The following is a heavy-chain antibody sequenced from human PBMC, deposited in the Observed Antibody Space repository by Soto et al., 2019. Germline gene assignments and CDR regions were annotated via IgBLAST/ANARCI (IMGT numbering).Heavy chain of an antibody. D-gene: IGHD3-10*01. J-gene: IGHJ6*02. CDR2: ISSSSSYI. CDR3: AREGGTMVRGVIPPYYYSGMDV. CDR1: GFTFSSYS. V-gene: IGHV3-21*01. Sequence: GGSLRLSCAASGFTFSSYSMNWVRQAPGKGLEWVSSISSSSSYIYYADSVKGRFTISRDNAKNSLYLQMNSLRAEDTAVYYCAREGGTMVRGVIPPYYYSGMDVWAQGTTVTVSS.